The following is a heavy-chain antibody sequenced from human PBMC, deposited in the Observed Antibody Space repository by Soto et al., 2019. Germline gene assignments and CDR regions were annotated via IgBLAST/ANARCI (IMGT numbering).Heavy chain of an antibody. J-gene: IGHJ6*03. CDR1: GFTFSSYS. Sequence: GGSLRLSCAASGFTFSSYSMNWVRQAPGKGLEWVSYISSSSSTIYYADSVKGRFTISRDNAKNSLYLQMNSLRAEDTAVYYFARDLSIAARPYYYYYMDVWGKGTTVTVSS. CDR3: ARDLSIAARPYYYYYMDV. V-gene: IGHV3-48*01. D-gene: IGHD6-6*01. CDR2: ISSSSSTI.